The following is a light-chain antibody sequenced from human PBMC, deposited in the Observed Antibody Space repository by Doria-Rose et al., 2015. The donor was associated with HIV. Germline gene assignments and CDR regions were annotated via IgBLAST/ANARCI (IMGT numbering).Light chain of an antibody. CDR3: NSRDSSGNHWL. CDR2: GKN. V-gene: IGLV3-19*01. Sequence: SSELSQDPAVSVALGRTVRITCQGDSLRSYYAGWYQQKPGRAPILVIYGKNNRPSGIPDRFSGSSSGNTASLTITGAQAEDEADYYCNSRDSSGNHWLFSGGTKLTVL. CDR1: SLRSYY. J-gene: IGLJ3*02.